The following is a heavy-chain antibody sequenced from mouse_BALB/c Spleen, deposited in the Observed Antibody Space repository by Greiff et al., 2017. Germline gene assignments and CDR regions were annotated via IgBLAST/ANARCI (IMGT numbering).Heavy chain of an antibody. CDR1: GFNIKDYY. CDR3: AKGNYAWDY. V-gene: IGHV14-1*02. Sequence: VQLQQSGAELVRPGALVKLSCKASGFNIKDYYMRWVKQRPEQGLEWIGWIDPENGNTIYDPKFQGKASITADTSSNTAYLQLSSLTSEDTAVYYCAKGNYAWDYWGQGTSVTVSS. J-gene: IGHJ4*01. CDR2: IDPENGNT.